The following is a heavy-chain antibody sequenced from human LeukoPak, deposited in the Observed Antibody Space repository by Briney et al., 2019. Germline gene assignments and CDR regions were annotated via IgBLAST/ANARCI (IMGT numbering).Heavy chain of an antibody. Sequence: GGSLRLSCAASGFTFNNYAMSWVRQAPGKGLEWVSVIYSGSSTYYAESVKGRFTISRNTSKNTLYLQMNSLRADDTAVYYCARDRSSGWYVYDYWGQGTLVTVSS. D-gene: IGHD6-19*01. V-gene: IGHV3-53*01. CDR2: IYSGSST. CDR1: GFTFNNYA. CDR3: ARDRSSGWYVYDY. J-gene: IGHJ4*02.